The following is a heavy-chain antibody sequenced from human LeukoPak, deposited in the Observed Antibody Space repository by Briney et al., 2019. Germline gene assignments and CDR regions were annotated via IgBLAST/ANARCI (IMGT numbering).Heavy chain of an antibody. D-gene: IGHD6-13*01. J-gene: IGHJ4*02. CDR3: GRTGINSY. Sequence: GGSLRLSCAASGFTFSRYAVHWVRQAPGKGLEWVANIKEDGSEKYYVDSVKGRFTISRDNAKNSLFLQMNFLGAEDTAVYYCGRTGINSYYGQGTLVTVSS. CDR2: IKEDGSEK. CDR1: GFTFSRYA. V-gene: IGHV3-7*01.